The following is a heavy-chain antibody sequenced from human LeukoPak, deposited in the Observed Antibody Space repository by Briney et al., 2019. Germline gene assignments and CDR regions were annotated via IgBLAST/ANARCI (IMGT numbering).Heavy chain of an antibody. Sequence: PSETLSLTCTVSGGSISSSSYYWGWIRQPPGKRLGWIGSIYYSGSTYYNPSLKSRVTISVDTSKNQFSLKLSSVTAADTAVYYCARQEGSQNFDYWGQGTLVTVSS. CDR1: GGSISSSSYY. CDR2: IYYSGST. V-gene: IGHV4-39*01. CDR3: ARQEGSQNFDY. J-gene: IGHJ4*02.